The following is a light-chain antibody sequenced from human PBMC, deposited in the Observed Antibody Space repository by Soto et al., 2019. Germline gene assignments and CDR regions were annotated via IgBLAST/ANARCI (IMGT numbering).Light chain of an antibody. V-gene: IGKV1-5*03. Sequence: DIQMTQSPSTLSASVGDRVTITCRASQSISSWLAWYQQQPGKATMLLNYKASSLESGVPSRFSGSGSGTELTLSISSLQPDDFATYYCQQYNSYPLTFGGGTKVEIK. CDR1: QSISSW. J-gene: IGKJ4*01. CDR3: QQYNSYPLT. CDR2: KAS.